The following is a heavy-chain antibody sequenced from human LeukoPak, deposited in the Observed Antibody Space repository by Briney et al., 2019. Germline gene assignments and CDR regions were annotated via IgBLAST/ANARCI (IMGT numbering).Heavy chain of an antibody. CDR1: GGSISGHY. D-gene: IGHD5-18*01. CDR2: IYYSGTT. Sequence: SETLSLTCTVSGGSISGHYWGWIRQPPGKGLEWIGSIYYSGTTHYNPSLESRVTISVDTSKNQFSLKLASVTAADTAIYYCAKGAGGFSYYNWFDPWGQGTLVTVSS. CDR3: AKGAGGFSYYNWFDP. V-gene: IGHV4-39*07. J-gene: IGHJ5*02.